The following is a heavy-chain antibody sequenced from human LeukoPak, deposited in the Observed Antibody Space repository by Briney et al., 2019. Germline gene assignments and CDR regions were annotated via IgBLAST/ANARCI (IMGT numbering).Heavy chain of an antibody. CDR1: GYSFTSNW. Sequence: GESLKISCKGSGYSFTSNWISWVRQMPGKGLEWMGRIDPSDSYTNYSPSFQGHVTISADKSISTAYLQWSSLKAPDTAMYYCARQPEGTWFDPWGQGTLVTVSS. V-gene: IGHV5-10-1*01. CDR3: ARQPEGTWFDP. D-gene: IGHD1-1*01. CDR2: IDPSDSYT. J-gene: IGHJ5*02.